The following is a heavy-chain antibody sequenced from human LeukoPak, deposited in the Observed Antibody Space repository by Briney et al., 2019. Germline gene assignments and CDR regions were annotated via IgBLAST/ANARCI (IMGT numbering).Heavy chain of an antibody. D-gene: IGHD6-6*01. CDR1: GFTFSDYY. CDR2: ISSSGSTI. V-gene: IGHV3-11*01. CDR3: ARGDSGSPRHCYYYGMDV. Sequence: GGSLRLSCAASGFTFSDYYMSWIRQAPGKGLEWVSYISSSGSTIYYADSVKGRFTISRDNAKNSLYLQMNSLRAEDTAVYYCARGDSGSPRHCYYYGMDVWGQGTTVTVSS. J-gene: IGHJ6*02.